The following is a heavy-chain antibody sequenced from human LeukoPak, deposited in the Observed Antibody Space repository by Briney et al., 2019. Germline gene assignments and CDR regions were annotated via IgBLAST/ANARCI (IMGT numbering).Heavy chain of an antibody. V-gene: IGHV3-23*01. D-gene: IGHD2-15*01. Sequence: GGSLRLSCAASGFTFSSSAVSWVRQAPGKGLEWVSAISNNGGYTYYADSVQGRFTISRDNSKSTLCLQMNSLRAEDTAVYYCAKQLGYCSDGSCYFPYWGQGTLVTVSS. CDR1: GFTFSSSA. CDR2: ISNNGGYT. CDR3: AKQLGYCSDGSCYFPY. J-gene: IGHJ4*02.